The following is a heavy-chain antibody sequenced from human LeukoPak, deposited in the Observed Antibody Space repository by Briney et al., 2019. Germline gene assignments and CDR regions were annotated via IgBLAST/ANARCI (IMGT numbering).Heavy chain of an antibody. CDR2: LYFSGST. Sequence: SETLSLTCTVPGDSISSSDYCWSWIRQPPGRGLEFVGCLYFSGSTYYNPSLNGRVTISVDTSKNQFSLNLYSMTAADTALYFCARHRSHHGWFDPWGQGTLVTVSS. J-gene: IGHJ5*02. V-gene: IGHV4-39*01. D-gene: IGHD2-8*01. CDR3: ARHRSHHGWFDP. CDR1: GDSISSSDYC.